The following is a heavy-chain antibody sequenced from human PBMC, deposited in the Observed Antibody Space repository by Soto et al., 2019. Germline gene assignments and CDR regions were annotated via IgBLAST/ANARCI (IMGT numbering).Heavy chain of an antibody. V-gene: IGHV1-18*01. CDR2: IRAYNGNT. D-gene: IGHD3-9*01. CDR3: ASAPARYDTSAAFDI. CDR1: GYTFTSYG. Sequence: QVQLVQSGAEVKKPGASVKVSCKASGYTFTSYGISWVLQAPGQGLEWMGWIRAYNGNTNCAQKLQGRVTMTTDTSTSTAFMELRSLRSDDTAVYYCASAPARYDTSAAFDIWGQGTMVTVSS. J-gene: IGHJ3*02.